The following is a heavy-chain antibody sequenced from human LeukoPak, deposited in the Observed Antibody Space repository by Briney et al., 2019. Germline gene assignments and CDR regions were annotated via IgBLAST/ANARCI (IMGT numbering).Heavy chain of an antibody. CDR2: INRNSGGT. D-gene: IGHD5-24*01. CDR3: AGTCPRDGYNGPCY. Sequence: ASVKVSCKASGYTFTDYYIHWLRQAPGQGLESMGWINRNSGGTKSPQKFQGRVTMTRDTSISTVYMELSSLRSDDTAVYYCAGTCPRDGYNGPCYWGQGPLVTVSS. J-gene: IGHJ4*02. CDR1: GYTFTDYY. V-gene: IGHV1-2*02.